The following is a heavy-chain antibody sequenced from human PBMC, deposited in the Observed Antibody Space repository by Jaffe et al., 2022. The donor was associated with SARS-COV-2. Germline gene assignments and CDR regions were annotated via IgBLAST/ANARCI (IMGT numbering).Heavy chain of an antibody. J-gene: IGHJ4*02. CDR3: ARVGGSVGY. V-gene: IGHV3-30*04. CDR2: ISYDGSNK. CDR1: GFTFSSYA. D-gene: IGHD1-26*01. Sequence: QVQLVESGGGVVQPGRSLRLSCAASGFTFSSYAMHWVRQAPGKGLEWVAVISYDGSNKYYADSVKGRFTISRDNSKNTLYLQMNSLRAEDTAVYYCARVGGSVGYWGQGTLVTVSS.